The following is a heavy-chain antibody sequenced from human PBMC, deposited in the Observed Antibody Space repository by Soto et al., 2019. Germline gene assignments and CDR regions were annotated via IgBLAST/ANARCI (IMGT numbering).Heavy chain of an antibody. J-gene: IGHJ4*02. CDR3: ALRRLRDSMDFDY. D-gene: IGHD3-22*01. V-gene: IGHV1-69*13. Sequence: GASVKVSCKASGGTFGSYAINWVRQAPGQGLEWMGGIIPMLGTANYAQRFQGRVTITADESTSTAYLEVTSLRSEDTAVYYCALRRLRDSMDFDYWGQGTLVTVSS. CDR1: GGTFGSYA. CDR2: IIPMLGTA.